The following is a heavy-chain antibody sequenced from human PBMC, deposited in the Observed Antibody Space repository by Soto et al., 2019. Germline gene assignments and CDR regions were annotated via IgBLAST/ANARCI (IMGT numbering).Heavy chain of an antibody. CDR3: ASRTSGWYFDY. J-gene: IGHJ4*02. CDR1: GFTFSSYA. Sequence: EVQLLESGGGLVQPGGSLRLSCTASGFTFSSYAMNWVRQAPGKGLEWVSVISGSGGSTYYADSVKGRFTISRDNSKNTLYLQMNRLRAGDTAVYYCASRTSGWYFDYWGQGTLVTVSS. D-gene: IGHD6-19*01. CDR2: ISGSGGST. V-gene: IGHV3-23*01.